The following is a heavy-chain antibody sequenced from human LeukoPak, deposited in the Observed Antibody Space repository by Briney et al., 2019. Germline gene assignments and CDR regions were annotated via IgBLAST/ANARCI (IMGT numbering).Heavy chain of an antibody. J-gene: IGHJ3*02. CDR1: GYPISSGYY. CDR3: ARGLTPDAFDI. V-gene: IGHV4-38-2*02. CDR2: IYHSGRT. Sequence: SETLSLTCNVSGYPISSGYYWGWIRQPPAKGLEWIGSIYHSGRTHYNPSLKSRVTISGDTSENQFSLKLSSVTAAETAVYYCARGLTPDAFDIWGQGTMVTVSS.